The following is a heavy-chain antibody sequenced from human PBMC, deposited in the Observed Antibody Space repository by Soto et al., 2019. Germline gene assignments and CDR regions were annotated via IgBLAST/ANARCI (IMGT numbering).Heavy chain of an antibody. D-gene: IGHD3-16*01. Sequence: QVQLVQSGAEVKKPGSSVKVSCKASGGTFSSYTISWVRQAPGQGLEWMGRIIPILGIANYAQKFQGRVTITADKSTSTAYMELSSLRSEDTAVYYCARDLGGIYDAFDIWGQGTMVTVSS. CDR3: ARDLGGIYDAFDI. V-gene: IGHV1-69*08. J-gene: IGHJ3*02. CDR2: IIPILGIA. CDR1: GGTFSSYT.